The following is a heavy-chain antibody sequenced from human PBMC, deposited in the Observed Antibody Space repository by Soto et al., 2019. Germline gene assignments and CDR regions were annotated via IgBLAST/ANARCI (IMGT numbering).Heavy chain of an antibody. V-gene: IGHV1-2*04. CDR3: ATGPTTHS. CDR1: GYTFTGYY. CDR2: INPNSGAT. D-gene: IGHD2-15*01. J-gene: IGHJ4*02. Sequence: QVQLVQSGAEVKKPGASVKVSCKTSGYTFTGYYIHWVRQAPGQGLEWMGCINPNSGATNYAQKFRGWVTMTRDTSISTAYMEVSRLTSDDTAVYYCATGPTTHSWGQGTLVTVS.